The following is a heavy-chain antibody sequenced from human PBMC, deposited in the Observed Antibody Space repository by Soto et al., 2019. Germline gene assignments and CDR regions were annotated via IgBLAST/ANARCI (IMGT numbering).Heavy chain of an antibody. CDR3: ARGRASDIVVVVAAHNWLDP. V-gene: IGHV4-34*01. CDR1: GGSFSGTY. Sequence: SETLSLTCAVYGGSFSGTYWSWIRQPPGKGLEWIGEINHSGSTNYNPSLKSRVTISVDTSKNQFSLKLSSVTAADTAVYYCARGRASDIVVVVAAHNWLDPWGQGTLVTVSS. CDR2: INHSGST. J-gene: IGHJ5*02. D-gene: IGHD2-15*01.